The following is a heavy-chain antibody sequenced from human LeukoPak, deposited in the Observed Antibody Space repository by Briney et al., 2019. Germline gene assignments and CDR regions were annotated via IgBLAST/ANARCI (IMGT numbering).Heavy chain of an antibody. V-gene: IGHV4-30-4*08. Sequence: SETLSLTCTVSGGSISSGDYYWSWIRQPPGKGLEWIGYIYYSGSTYYNPSLKSRVTISVDTSKNQFSLKLSSVTAADTALYSCASRRITIFGVASNDAFDIWGQGTMVTVSS. CDR2: IYYSGST. D-gene: IGHD3-3*01. J-gene: IGHJ3*02. CDR1: GGSISSGDYY. CDR3: ASRRITIFGVASNDAFDI.